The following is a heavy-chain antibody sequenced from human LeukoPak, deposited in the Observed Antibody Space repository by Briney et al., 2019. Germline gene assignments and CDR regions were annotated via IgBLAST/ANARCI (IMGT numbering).Heavy chain of an antibody. D-gene: IGHD3-16*01. CDR2: IYYSGST. CDR3: ASLRSYYYYYMDV. Sequence: PSQTLSLTCTVSGGSISSGGYYWSWIRQHPGKGLEWIGYIYYSGSTYYNPSLKSRVTISVDTSKNQFSLKLSSVTAADTAVYYCASLRSYYYYYMDVWGKGTTVTVSS. V-gene: IGHV4-31*03. CDR1: GGSISSGGYY. J-gene: IGHJ6*03.